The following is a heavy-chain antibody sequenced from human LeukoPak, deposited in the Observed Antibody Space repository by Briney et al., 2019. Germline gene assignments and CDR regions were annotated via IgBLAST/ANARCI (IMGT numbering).Heavy chain of an antibody. J-gene: IGHJ4*02. V-gene: IGHV1-69*13. CDR1: GGTFSSYA. Sequence: SVKVSCKASGGTFSSYAISWVRQAPGQGLEWMGGIIPIFGTANYAQKFQGRVTITADESTSTAYMELSSLRSDDTAVYYCARDSSGYSSVWYPDYWGQGTLVTVSS. D-gene: IGHD6-19*01. CDR3: ARDSSGYSSVWYPDY. CDR2: IIPIFGTA.